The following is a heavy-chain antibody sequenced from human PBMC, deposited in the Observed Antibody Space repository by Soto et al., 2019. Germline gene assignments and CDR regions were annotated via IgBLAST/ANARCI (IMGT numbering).Heavy chain of an antibody. Sequence: SETLSLTCTVSGDSISSSSYYWGWIRQPPGKGLEWIGSIYYSGSTYYNPSLKSRVTISVDTSKNQFSLKLSSVTAADTAVYYCARHFSAHSSHFDYWGQGTLVTVSS. D-gene: IGHD6-13*01. CDR3: ARHFSAHSSHFDY. J-gene: IGHJ4*02. V-gene: IGHV4-39*01. CDR2: IYYSGST. CDR1: GDSISSSSYY.